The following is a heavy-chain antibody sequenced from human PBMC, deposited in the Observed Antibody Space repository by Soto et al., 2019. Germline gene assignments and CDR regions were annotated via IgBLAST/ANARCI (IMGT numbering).Heavy chain of an antibody. D-gene: IGHD2-15*01. Sequence: QVQLVQSGAEVKKPGASVKVSCKASGYTFTSYGISWVRQAPGQGLEWMGWSSGYNGNTNYAQKFQGRVTMTTDTTTRTASFELRRLRSDDTAVYYCGTALCSGDTFNQGYVYDGMDVGAQGTTVTVSS. CDR1: GYTFTSYG. CDR2: SSGYNGNT. J-gene: IGHJ6*02. CDR3: GTALCSGDTFNQGYVYDGMDV. V-gene: IGHV1-18*01.